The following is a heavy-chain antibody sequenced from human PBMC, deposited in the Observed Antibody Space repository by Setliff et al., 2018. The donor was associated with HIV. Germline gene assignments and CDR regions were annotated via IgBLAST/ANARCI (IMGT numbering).Heavy chain of an antibody. CDR3: ARGVYYYDSSGYYYKLGYFDY. D-gene: IGHD3-22*01. Sequence: ASVKVSCKASGYTFTGYYMHWVRQAPGQGLEWMGRINPNSGGTNYAQKFQGRVTMTRDTSISTAYMELSRLRSDDTAVYYCARGVYYYDSSGYYYKLGYFDYWGQGTLVTVSS. J-gene: IGHJ4*02. V-gene: IGHV1-2*06. CDR1: GYTFTGYY. CDR2: INPNSGGT.